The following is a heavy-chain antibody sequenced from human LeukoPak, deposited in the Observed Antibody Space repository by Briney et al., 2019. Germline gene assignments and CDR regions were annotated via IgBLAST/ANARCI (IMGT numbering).Heavy chain of an antibody. CDR3: ARLANYDFWSGYYDPLGYYYYMDV. D-gene: IGHD3-3*01. V-gene: IGHV5-51*01. J-gene: IGHJ6*03. CDR1: GYSFTSYW. CDR2: IYPGDSDT. Sequence: GESLKIPCKGSGYSFTSYWIGWVRQMPGKGLEWMGIIYPGDSDTRYSPSFQGQVTISADKSISTAYLQWSSLKASDTAMYYCARLANYDFWSGYYDPLGYYYYMDVWGKGTTVTVSS.